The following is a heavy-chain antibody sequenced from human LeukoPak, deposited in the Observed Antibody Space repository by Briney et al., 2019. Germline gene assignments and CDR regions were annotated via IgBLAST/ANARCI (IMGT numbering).Heavy chain of an antibody. Sequence: ASVKVSCKVSGYTLTELSMHWVRQAPGKGLEWMGGFDPEDGETIYAQKFQGRVTMAEDTSTDTAYMELSSLRSEDTAVYYCATGPKYQLLYYFDYWGQGTLVTVSS. V-gene: IGHV1-24*01. J-gene: IGHJ4*02. D-gene: IGHD2-2*01. CDR1: GYTLTELS. CDR2: FDPEDGET. CDR3: ATGPKYQLLYYFDY.